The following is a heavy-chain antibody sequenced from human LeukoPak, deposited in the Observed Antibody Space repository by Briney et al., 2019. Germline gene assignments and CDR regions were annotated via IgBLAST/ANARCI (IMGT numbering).Heavy chain of an antibody. Sequence: SETLSLTCTVSGVSITSGDSYWTWIRQPAGKSLEWLGRISASGSASYNPSLKNRVIISIDTSKSQFSLKLTSVTAADTAVYYCARDPRTVAYYFDFWGQGRLVTVSS. CDR3: ARDPRTVAYYFDF. CDR1: GVSITSGDSY. V-gene: IGHV4-61*02. CDR2: ISASGSA. J-gene: IGHJ4*02. D-gene: IGHD3/OR15-3a*01.